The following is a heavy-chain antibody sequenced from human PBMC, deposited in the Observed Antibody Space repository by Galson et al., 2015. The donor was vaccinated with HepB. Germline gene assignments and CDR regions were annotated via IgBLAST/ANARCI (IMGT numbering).Heavy chain of an antibody. CDR3: ARDPRSRTMVQGVVHYGLDV. J-gene: IGHJ6*02. D-gene: IGHD3-10*01. Sequence: SVKVSCKASGGTFSSQEVNWVRQAQGQGLEWMGRIIPVVDTVNYAEKFQGRAKISADRSTSTAYMDLSNLTSGDTAVYYCARDPRSRTMVQGVVHYGLDVWGQGTTVTVSS. V-gene: IGHV1-69*11. CDR1: GGTFSSQE. CDR2: IIPVVDTV.